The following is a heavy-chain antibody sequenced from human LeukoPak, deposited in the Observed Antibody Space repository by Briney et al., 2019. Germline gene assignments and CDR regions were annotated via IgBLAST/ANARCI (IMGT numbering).Heavy chain of an antibody. Sequence: PSETLSLTCTVSGGSISSYYWSWIRQPPGKGLEWIGYIYYSGSTNYNPSLKSRVTISVDTSKNQFSLKLSSVTAADTAVYYCARADRVGGGDYWGQGTLVTVSS. CDR3: ARADRVGGGDY. D-gene: IGHD1-26*01. CDR2: IYYSGST. J-gene: IGHJ4*02. CDR1: GGSISSYY. V-gene: IGHV4-59*01.